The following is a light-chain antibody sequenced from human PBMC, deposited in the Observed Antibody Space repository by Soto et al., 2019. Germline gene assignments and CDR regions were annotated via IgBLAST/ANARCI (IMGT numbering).Light chain of an antibody. CDR1: SSDVGGYNY. CDR3: CSYAGSYTYV. Sequence: QSALTQPRSVSGSPGQSVTISCTGTSSDVGGYNYVSWYQQHPGKAPKLMIYDVSKRPSGVPDRFSGYKSGNTASLTISGLQAEDGADYYCCSYAGSYTYVFGTGTKVTVL. J-gene: IGLJ1*01. CDR2: DVS. V-gene: IGLV2-11*01.